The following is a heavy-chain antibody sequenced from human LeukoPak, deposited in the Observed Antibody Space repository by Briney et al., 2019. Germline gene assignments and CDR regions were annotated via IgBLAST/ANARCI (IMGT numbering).Heavy chain of an antibody. Sequence: GGSLRLSCAASGFTFSSYWMTWVRQAPGKGLEWVGNIKGDGSEKYYVDSVKGRFTISRDNAKNSLYLQMNSLRAEDTAVYYCARQTGSGLFILPGGQGTLVTVSS. CDR3: ARQTGSGLFILP. D-gene: IGHD3/OR15-3a*01. CDR2: IKGDGSEK. V-gene: IGHV3-7*01. J-gene: IGHJ4*02. CDR1: GFTFSSYW.